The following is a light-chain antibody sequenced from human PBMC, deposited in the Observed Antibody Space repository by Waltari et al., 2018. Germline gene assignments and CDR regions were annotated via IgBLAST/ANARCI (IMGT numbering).Light chain of an antibody. CDR3: GTWDSSLSGAV. J-gene: IGLJ7*01. V-gene: IGLV1-51*02. CDR2: EVG. Sequence: QSVLTQPPSVSAGPGQRVTISCSGGSSNIGNNYVSWYRQFPGTAPKLLIYEVGELPSAMPGRFSGSKSGTSATLAITGLQAGDEADYYCGTWDSSLSGAVFGGGTHLTVL. CDR1: SSNIGNNY.